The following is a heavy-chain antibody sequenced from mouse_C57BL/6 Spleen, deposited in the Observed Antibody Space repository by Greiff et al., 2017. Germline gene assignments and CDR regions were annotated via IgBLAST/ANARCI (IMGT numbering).Heavy chain of an antibody. CDR2: IHPNSGST. V-gene: IGHV1-64*01. Sequence: QVQLKQPGAGLVKPGASVKLSCKASGYTFTSYSMHWVQQTPGQGLEWIGMIHPNSGSTYYNEKVKSKATLTVDKSSSTAYMQHSSLKSEDSAVYYCAKGGDGYYYSYDDEGNYYAMDYWGQGTSVTVSS. J-gene: IGHJ4*01. CDR3: AKGGDGYYYSYDDEGNYYAMDY. D-gene: IGHD2-12*01. CDR1: GYTFTSYS.